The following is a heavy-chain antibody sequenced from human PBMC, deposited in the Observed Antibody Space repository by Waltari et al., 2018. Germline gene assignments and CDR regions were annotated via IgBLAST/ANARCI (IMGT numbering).Heavy chain of an antibody. Sequence: QVQLVQSGAEVKKPGSSVKVSCKASGGTFSSYPISWVRQAPGQGLEWMGRIIPILGIANYAQKFQGRVTITADKSTSTAYMELSSLRSEDTAVYYCAREDCSGGSCYSPRYFDLWGRGTLVTVSS. J-gene: IGHJ2*01. CDR2: IIPILGIA. CDR1: GGTFSSYP. CDR3: AREDCSGGSCYSPRYFDL. V-gene: IGHV1-69*04. D-gene: IGHD2-15*01.